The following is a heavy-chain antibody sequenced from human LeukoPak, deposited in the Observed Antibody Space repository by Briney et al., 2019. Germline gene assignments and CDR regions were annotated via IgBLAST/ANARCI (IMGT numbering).Heavy chain of an antibody. Sequence: GGSLRLSXAASGFTFDDYGMSWVRQAPGKGLEWVSGINWSSANIGYADSVKGRFTISRDNAKNSLYLTMNSLRAEDTALYYCARGYCSGGSCGEMDVWGKGTTVTVSS. D-gene: IGHD2-15*01. CDR2: INWSSANI. CDR3: ARGYCSGGSCGEMDV. V-gene: IGHV3-20*04. CDR1: GFTFDDYG. J-gene: IGHJ6*04.